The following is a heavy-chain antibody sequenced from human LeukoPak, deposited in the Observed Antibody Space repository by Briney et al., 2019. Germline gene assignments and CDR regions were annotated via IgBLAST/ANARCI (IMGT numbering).Heavy chain of an antibody. J-gene: IGHJ4*02. CDR3: AKDRPPPNTGSYSSDY. CDR2: ISGSGGST. CDR1: GFTFSSYA. V-gene: IGHV3-23*01. Sequence: GGSLRLSCAASGFTFSSYAMSWVRQAPGKGLEWVSAISGSGGSTYYADSVKGRSTISRDNSKNTLYLQMNSLRAEDTAVYYCAKDRPPPNTGSYSSDYWGQGTLVTVSS. D-gene: IGHD1-26*01.